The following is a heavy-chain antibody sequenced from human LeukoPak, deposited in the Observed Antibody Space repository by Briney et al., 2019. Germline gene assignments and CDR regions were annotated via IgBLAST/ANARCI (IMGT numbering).Heavy chain of an antibody. CDR2: IYYSGST. Sequence: PSETLSLTCTVSGGSLSSYYWSWIRPPPGKGLEWIGYIYYSGSTNYDPSLKSRVTISVDTSKNQFSLKLSSVTAADTAVYYCASVRNWGSGSFGFDYWGQGTLVTVSS. CDR1: GGSLSSYY. D-gene: IGHD1-26*01. V-gene: IGHV4-59*01. J-gene: IGHJ4*02. CDR3: ASVRNWGSGSFGFDY.